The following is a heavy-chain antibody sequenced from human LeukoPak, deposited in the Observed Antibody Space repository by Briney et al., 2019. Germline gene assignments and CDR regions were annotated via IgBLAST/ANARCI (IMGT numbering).Heavy chain of an antibody. J-gene: IGHJ4*02. CDR3: ARGSDFVWGSYRPYFDY. CDR2: ISSDGINN. D-gene: IGHD3-16*02. CDR1: GFTFSSYA. Sequence: PGRSLRLSCAASGFTFSSYAMHWVRQAPGKGLEWVAVISSDGINNYYADSVKGRFTISRDNARNSLYLQMNSLRPEDTAVYYCARGSDFVWGSYRPYFDYWGQGTLVTVSS. V-gene: IGHV3-30-3*01.